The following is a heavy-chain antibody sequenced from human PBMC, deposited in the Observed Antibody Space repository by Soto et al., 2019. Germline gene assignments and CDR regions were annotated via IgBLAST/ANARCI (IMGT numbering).Heavy chain of an antibody. CDR2: FDPEDGET. V-gene: IGHV1-24*01. J-gene: IGHJ4*02. CDR3: ARGGSYLWFPFDY. Sequence: ASVKVTCKVSGYTLTELSMHWVRQAPGKGLEWMGGFDPEDGETIYAQKFQGRVTMTEDTSTDTVYMELSSLRSEDTAVYYCARGGSYLWFPFDYWGQGTLVTVSS. D-gene: IGHD1-26*01. CDR1: GYTLTELS.